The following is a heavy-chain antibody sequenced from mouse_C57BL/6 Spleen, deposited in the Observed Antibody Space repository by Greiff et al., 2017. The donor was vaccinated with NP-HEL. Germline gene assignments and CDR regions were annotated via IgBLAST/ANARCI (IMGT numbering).Heavy chain of an antibody. CDR3: AREGAGYAMDY. CDR1: GFTFSSYG. J-gene: IGHJ4*01. Sequence: DVKLQESGGDLVKPGGSLKLSCAASGFTFSSYGMSWVRQTPDKRLEWVATISSGGSYTYYPDSVKGRFTISRDNAKNTLYLQMSSLKSEDTAMYYCAREGAGYAMDYWGQGTSVTVSS. V-gene: IGHV5-6*02. D-gene: IGHD3-3*01. CDR2: ISSGGSYT.